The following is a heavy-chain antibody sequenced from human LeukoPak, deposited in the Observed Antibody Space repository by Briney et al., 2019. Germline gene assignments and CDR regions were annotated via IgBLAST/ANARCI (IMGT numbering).Heavy chain of an antibody. D-gene: IGHD6-13*01. CDR1: GFTVSSNY. CDR3: ARDRSSWARDAFDI. Sequence: PRGSLRLSCAASGFTVSSNYMSWVRQAPGKGLEWVSVIYSGGSTYYADSVKGRFTISRDNSKNTLYLQMNSLRAEDTAVYYCARDRSSWARDAFDIWGQGTMVTVSS. CDR2: IYSGGST. V-gene: IGHV3-53*01. J-gene: IGHJ3*02.